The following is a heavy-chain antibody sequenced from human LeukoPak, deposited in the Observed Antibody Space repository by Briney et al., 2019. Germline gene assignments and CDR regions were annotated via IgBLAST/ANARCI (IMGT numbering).Heavy chain of an antibody. Sequence: SETLSLTCTVSGGSTSSYYWSWIRQPPGKGLEWIGYISYSENTNYNPSLKSRVNISVDSSKYQFSLKLSSVTAADTAVYYCAGTSKYMAVWGKGTTVTVSS. CDR2: ISYSENT. CDR1: GGSTSSYY. V-gene: IGHV4-59*08. CDR3: AGTSKYMAV. J-gene: IGHJ6*03.